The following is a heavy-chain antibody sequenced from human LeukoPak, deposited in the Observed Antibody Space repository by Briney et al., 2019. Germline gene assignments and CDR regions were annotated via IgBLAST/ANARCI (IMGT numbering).Heavy chain of an antibody. Sequence: GGSLRLSCAASGFTFSNCGMSWVRQAPGEGLEWVSTVNENGRNTHYADSVKGRFTISRDNSKNTLLLQMNSLRADDTALYYCTKGDGGSYPIDYWGQGTLVIVSS. J-gene: IGHJ4*02. CDR3: TKGDGGSYPIDY. D-gene: IGHD6-19*01. CDR2: VNENGRNT. V-gene: IGHV3-23*01. CDR1: GFTFSNCG.